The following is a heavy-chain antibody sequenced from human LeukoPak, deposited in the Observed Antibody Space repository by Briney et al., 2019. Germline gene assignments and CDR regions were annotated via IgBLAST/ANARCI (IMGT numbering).Heavy chain of an antibody. J-gene: IGHJ5*02. CDR1: GYTLTELS. V-gene: IGHV1-24*01. Sequence: GPSGKVSCKVSGYTLTELSMHWVRQAPGKGLEWMGGFDPEDGETIYAKKFQGRVTMTEDTSTDTAYMELSSLRSEDTAVYYCATRTGPITMVRGVWFDPWGQGTLVTVSS. CDR2: FDPEDGET. D-gene: IGHD3-10*01. CDR3: ATRTGPITMVRGVWFDP.